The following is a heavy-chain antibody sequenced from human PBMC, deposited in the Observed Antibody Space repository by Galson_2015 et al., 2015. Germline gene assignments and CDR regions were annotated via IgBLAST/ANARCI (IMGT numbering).Heavy chain of an antibody. CDR2: INGNNGNP. CDR3: ARTSSSGWYTDY. J-gene: IGHJ4*02. CDR1: GYILNGYS. D-gene: IGHD6-19*01. V-gene: IGHV7-4-1*02. Sequence: SVKVSCKASGYILNGYSLNWVRQAPGQGLEWMGWINGNNGNPTYAQGFTGRFVFSLDTPVSTAYLQITSLKPEDTAVYSCARTSSSGWYTDYWGQGTLVTVSS.